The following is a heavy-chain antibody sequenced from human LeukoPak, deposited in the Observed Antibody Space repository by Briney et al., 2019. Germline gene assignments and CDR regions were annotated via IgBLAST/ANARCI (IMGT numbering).Heavy chain of an antibody. D-gene: IGHD3-9*01. CDR1: GFTFSSYG. CDR2: ISYDGSNK. V-gene: IGHV3-30*18. Sequence: PGRSLRLSCAASGFTFSSYGMHWVRQAPGKGLEWVAVISYDGSNKYYADSVKGRFTISRDNSKNTLYLQMNSPRAEDTAVYYCAKDGDALRYFDWNDYFDYWGQGTLVTVSS. J-gene: IGHJ4*02. CDR3: AKDGDALRYFDWNDYFDY.